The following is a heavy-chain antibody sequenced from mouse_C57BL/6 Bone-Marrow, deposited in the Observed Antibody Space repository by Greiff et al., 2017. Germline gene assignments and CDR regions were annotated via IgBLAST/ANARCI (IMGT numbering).Heavy chain of an antibody. D-gene: IGHD1-1*01. J-gene: IGHJ3*01. CDR3: GRRGFISGPLEFAY. Sequence: EVLLVESGGGLVKPGGSLKLSCAASGFTFSSYTMSWVRQTPEKRLEWVATISGGGGNTYYPDSVKGRFTISSDNAKNTLYLQVSSLLSEDTALYYCGRRGFISGPLEFAYWGQATLVTVAA. CDR2: ISGGGGNT. V-gene: IGHV5-9*01. CDR1: GFTFSSYT.